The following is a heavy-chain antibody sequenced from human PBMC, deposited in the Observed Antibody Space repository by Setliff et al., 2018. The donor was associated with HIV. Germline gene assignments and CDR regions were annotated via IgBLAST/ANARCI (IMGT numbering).Heavy chain of an antibody. V-gene: IGHV4-59*08. Sequence: SETLSLTCTVSGGSISSYYWSWIRQPPGKGLEWIGYIYYSGSSKNTPSLEGRITMSVDRSKNQFSLRLTSVTAADTAVYYCARQPLYNDYDWRSYYFDCWGQGSLVTVSS. J-gene: IGHJ4*02. CDR1: GGSISSYY. CDR3: ARQPLYNDYDWRSYYFDC. D-gene: IGHD5-12*01. CDR2: IYYSGSS.